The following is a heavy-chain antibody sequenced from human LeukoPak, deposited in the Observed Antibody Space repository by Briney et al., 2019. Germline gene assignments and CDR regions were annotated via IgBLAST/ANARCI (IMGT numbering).Heavy chain of an antibody. J-gene: IGHJ6*02. Sequence: SETLSLTCTVSGGSISSYYWSWIRQPPGKGLEWIGYIYYSGSTYYNPSLKSRVTISVDTSKNQFSLKLSSVTAADTAVYYCARDRDYYDSSGYQVAHYYYGMDVWGQGTTVTVSS. CDR1: GGSISSYY. V-gene: IGHV4-30-4*01. CDR2: IYYSGST. D-gene: IGHD3-22*01. CDR3: ARDRDYYDSSGYQVAHYYYGMDV.